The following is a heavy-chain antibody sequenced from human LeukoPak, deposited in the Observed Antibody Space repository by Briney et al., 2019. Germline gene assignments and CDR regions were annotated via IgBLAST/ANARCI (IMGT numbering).Heavy chain of an antibody. CDR1: GGSFSGYY. D-gene: IGHD3-22*01. J-gene: IGHJ5*02. V-gene: IGHV4-34*01. Sequence: SETLSLTCAVYGGSFSGYYWSWIRQPPGKGLEWIGEINHSGSTNYNPSLKSRVTISVDTPKNQFSLKLSSVTAADTAVYYCARGTTYYYDSSGYYYGWFDPWGQGTLVTVSS. CDR3: ARGTTYYYDSSGYYYGWFDP. CDR2: INHSGST.